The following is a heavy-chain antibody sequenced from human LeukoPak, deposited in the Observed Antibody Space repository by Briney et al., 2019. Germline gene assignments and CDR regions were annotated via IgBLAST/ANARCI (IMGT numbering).Heavy chain of an antibody. CDR3: ARDAPDTAMVSVLDY. J-gene: IGHJ4*02. CDR1: GFTFSSYA. D-gene: IGHD5-18*01. CDR2: ISYDGSNK. V-gene: IGHV3-30-3*01. Sequence: PGGSLRLSCAASGFTFSSYAMHWVRQAPGKGLEWVAVISYDGSNKYYADSVKGRFTISRDNSKNTLYLQMNSLRAEDTAVYYCARDAPDTAMVSVLDYWGQGTLVTVSS.